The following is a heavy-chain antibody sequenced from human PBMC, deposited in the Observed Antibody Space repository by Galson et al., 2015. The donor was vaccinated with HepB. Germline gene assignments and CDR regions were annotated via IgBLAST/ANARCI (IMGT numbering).Heavy chain of an antibody. V-gene: IGHV3-49*03. Sequence: SLRLSCAASGFTFGDYAMGWFRQAPGKGLEWVGFIRSKPYGRTTEYAASVQGGFTISRDDSQSIAYLQMNNLKTEDTAVYYCTRGRYCSSANCYSYDAFDIWGQGTMVTVSS. CDR3: TRGRYCSSANCYSYDAFDI. CDR1: GFTFGDYA. J-gene: IGHJ3*02. D-gene: IGHD2-2*01. CDR2: IRSKPYGRTT.